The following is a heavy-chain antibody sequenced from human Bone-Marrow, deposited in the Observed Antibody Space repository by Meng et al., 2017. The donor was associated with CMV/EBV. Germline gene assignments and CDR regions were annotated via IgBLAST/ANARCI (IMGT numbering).Heavy chain of an antibody. Sequence: SVKVSCKASGGTFSSYAISWVRQAPGQGLEWMGGIIPIFGTANYAQKFQGRVTITTDESTSTAYMELSSLRSEDTAVYYCAGTLFRAYYYYGMDVWGQGTTVTVYS. J-gene: IGHJ6*01. CDR2: IIPIFGTA. CDR1: GGTFSSYA. CDR3: AGTLFRAYYYYGMDV. D-gene: IGHD2-21*01. V-gene: IGHV1-69*05.